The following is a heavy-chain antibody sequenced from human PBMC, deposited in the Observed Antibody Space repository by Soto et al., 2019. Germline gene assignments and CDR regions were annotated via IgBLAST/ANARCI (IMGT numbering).Heavy chain of an antibody. CDR2: IYSTGST. CDR3: ARDDNWFDP. J-gene: IGHJ5*02. V-gene: IGHV4-61*01. Sequence: PSETLSLTCTVSGDSVSSDRYFWSWIRQPPGKGLEWIGYIYSTGSTNYNPSLKSRVTISVDTSKNQFSLKLTPVTAADTAVYYCARDDNWFDPWGQGTLVTVPQ. CDR1: GDSVSSDRYF.